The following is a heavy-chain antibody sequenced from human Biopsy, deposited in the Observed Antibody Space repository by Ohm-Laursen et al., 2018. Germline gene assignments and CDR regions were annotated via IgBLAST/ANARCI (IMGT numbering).Heavy chain of an antibody. J-gene: IGHJ6*02. D-gene: IGHD4-11*01. CDR1: NVSFSSFY. CDR2: IYYSVMT. CDR3: ARDSGILNYGNFKYYHYYGMDV. V-gene: IGHV4-59*01. Sequence: QTLSLTCAVYNVSFSSFYWSWIRQPPGKGLEWIGHIYYSVMTNYNPSLQSRVSISVDTSRNQVSLTLSSVTAADTAVYYCARDSGILNYGNFKYYHYYGMDVWGQGTKVTVSS.